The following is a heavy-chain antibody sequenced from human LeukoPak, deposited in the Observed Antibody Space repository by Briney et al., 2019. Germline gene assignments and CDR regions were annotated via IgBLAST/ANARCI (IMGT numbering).Heavy chain of an antibody. Sequence: PETLCLTCAVSADSFSSDNWTWIRQSPGKGLEWIGYISNIGSTNYNPSLKSRVTISIDTSKNQFSLKLRSVTAADTAVYYCARDLVTVTKGFDIWGQGTMVSVSS. J-gene: IGHJ3*02. CDR2: ISNIGST. CDR1: ADSFSSDN. CDR3: ARDLVTVTKGFDI. V-gene: IGHV4-59*01. D-gene: IGHD4-17*01.